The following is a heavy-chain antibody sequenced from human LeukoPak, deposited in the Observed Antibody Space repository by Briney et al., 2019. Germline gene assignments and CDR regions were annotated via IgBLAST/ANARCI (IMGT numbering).Heavy chain of an antibody. J-gene: IGHJ4*02. CDR2: INPSGNST. CDR1: GYTFTSYC. D-gene: IGHD6-19*01. V-gene: IGHV1-46*01. Sequence: ASVKVSCKASGYTFTSYCMHWVRQAPGQGLESMGIINPSGNSTSYAQKFQGRVTMTTDTSTSTVYMELRSLRSEDTAVYYCARDRLLKYSSGWYDFDYWGQGTLVTVSS. CDR3: ARDRLLKYSSGWYDFDY.